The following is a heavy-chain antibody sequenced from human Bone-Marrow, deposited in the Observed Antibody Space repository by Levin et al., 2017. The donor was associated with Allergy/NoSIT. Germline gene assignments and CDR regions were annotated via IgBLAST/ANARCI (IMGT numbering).Heavy chain of an antibody. V-gene: IGHV4-34*01. Sequence: SETLSLTCAVYGGSFSGYYWSWIRQPPGKGLEWIGEINHSGSTNYNPSLKSRVTISVDTSKNQFSLKLSSVTAADTAVYYCARGYSSSSWFQNWFDPWGQGTLVTVSS. J-gene: IGHJ5*02. CDR3: ARGYSSSSWFQNWFDP. CDR1: GGSFSGYY. CDR2: INHSGST. D-gene: IGHD6-13*01.